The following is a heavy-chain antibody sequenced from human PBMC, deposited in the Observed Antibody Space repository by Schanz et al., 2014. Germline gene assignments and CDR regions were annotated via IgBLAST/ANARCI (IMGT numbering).Heavy chain of an antibody. Sequence: QVQLVQSGAEVKKPGASVKVSCKASGYTFISYGIKWVRQAPGQGLEWMGWISAYTNNTNYAQKVQGRVTMTTDTSTGTAYMELRSLRSDDTAVYYCATMWGYCTATACQILEVLDVWGQGTLVTVSS. CDR1: GYTFISYG. CDR3: ATMWGYCTATACQILEVLDV. V-gene: IGHV1-18*01. J-gene: IGHJ4*02. D-gene: IGHD2-8*02. CDR2: ISAYTNNT.